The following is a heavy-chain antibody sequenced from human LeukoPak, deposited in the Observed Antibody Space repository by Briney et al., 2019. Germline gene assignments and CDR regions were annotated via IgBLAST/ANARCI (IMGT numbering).Heavy chain of an antibody. CDR2: INDSGIT. V-gene: IGHV4-34*01. CDR1: GGSFSGYY. J-gene: IGHJ4*02. Sequence: SETLSLTCAVYGGSFSGYYWSWIRQSPGNGLEWIGEINDSGITNCNPSLKSRASLSVDTSKNQFSLRLSSVTAADTAVYYCARRLVDSGASQVSDYWGQGTLVTVSS. D-gene: IGHD2-15*01. CDR3: ARRLVDSGASQVSDY.